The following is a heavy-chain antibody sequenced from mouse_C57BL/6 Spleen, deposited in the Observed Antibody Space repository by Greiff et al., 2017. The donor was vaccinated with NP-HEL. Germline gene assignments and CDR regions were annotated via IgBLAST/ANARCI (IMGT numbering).Heavy chain of an antibody. Sequence: VQLQQSGPELVKPGASVKISCKASGYTFTDYYMNWVKQSHGKSLEWIGDINPNNGGTSYNQKFKGKATLTVDKSSSTAYMELRSLTSEDSAVYYCARGMYYDYPYWYFDVWGTGTTVTVSS. CDR2: INPNNGGT. CDR1: GYTFTDYY. V-gene: IGHV1-26*01. CDR3: ARGMYYDYPYWYFDV. D-gene: IGHD2-4*01. J-gene: IGHJ1*03.